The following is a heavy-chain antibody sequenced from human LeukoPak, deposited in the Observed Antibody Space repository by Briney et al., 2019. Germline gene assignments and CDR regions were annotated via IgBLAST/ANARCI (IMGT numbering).Heavy chain of an antibody. J-gene: IGHJ3*02. CDR2: IYPGDSDT. V-gene: IGHV5-51*01. CDR1: GYSFTSYW. CDR3: ARQPYYYDSSGYYTHDAFGI. Sequence: GESLQISCKGSGYSFTSYWIGWVRPVPGKGLEWMGIIYPGDSDTRYSPSFQGQVTISADKSISTAYLQWSSLKASDTAMYYCARQPYYYDSSGYYTHDAFGIWGQGTMVTVSS. D-gene: IGHD3-22*01.